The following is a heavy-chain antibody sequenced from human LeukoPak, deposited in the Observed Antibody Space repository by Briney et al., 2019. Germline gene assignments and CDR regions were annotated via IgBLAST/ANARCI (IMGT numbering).Heavy chain of an antibody. Sequence: SQTLSLTCTVSGGSINGGGHYWSWIRQHPGKGLEWIGYIYYNGNTYYNPSLKSRVTISVDTSKNQFSLNLNSVAPADTAVYYCAREGSYGGKGAYWGQGTLVTVSS. CDR3: AREGSYGGKGAY. V-gene: IGHV4-31*03. J-gene: IGHJ4*02. CDR1: GGSINGGGHY. CDR2: IYYNGNT. D-gene: IGHD4-23*01.